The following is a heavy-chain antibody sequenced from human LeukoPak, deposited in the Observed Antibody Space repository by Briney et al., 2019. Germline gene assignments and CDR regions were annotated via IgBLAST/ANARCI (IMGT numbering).Heavy chain of an antibody. CDR2: IIPIFGIA. CDR1: GGTFSSYA. V-gene: IGHV1-69*04. D-gene: IGHD6-13*01. CDR3: ARGGAAAGNYHYYYGMDV. Sequence: GASAKVSCKASGGTFSSYAISWVRQAPGQGLEWMGRIIPIFGIANYAQKFQGRVTITADKSTSTAYMELSSLRSEDTAVYYCARGGAAAGNYHYYYGMDVWGQGTTVTVSS. J-gene: IGHJ6*02.